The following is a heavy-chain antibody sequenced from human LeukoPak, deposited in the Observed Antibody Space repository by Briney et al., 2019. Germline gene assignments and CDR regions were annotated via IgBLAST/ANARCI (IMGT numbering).Heavy chain of an antibody. V-gene: IGHV4-39*07. Sequence: SETLSLTCIVSGGSISSNSYYWGWIRQPPGKGREWIGSIHYSGSSNYNPSLKSRVTISVDTSKNQFSLKLSSVTAADTAVYYCARDRANHMDVWGKGTTVTISS. J-gene: IGHJ6*03. CDR2: IHYSGSS. CDR3: ARDRANHMDV. CDR1: GGSISSNSYY.